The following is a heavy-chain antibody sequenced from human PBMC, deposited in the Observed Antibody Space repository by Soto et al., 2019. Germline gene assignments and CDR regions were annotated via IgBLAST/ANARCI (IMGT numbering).Heavy chain of an antibody. D-gene: IGHD2-2*01. CDR2: ISYDGSDK. CDR1: GFTFSSYA. J-gene: IGHJ4*02. V-gene: IGHV3-30-3*01. Sequence: PGGSLGLSCAASGFTFSSYAMHWVRQAPGKGLEWVAAISYDGSDKYYVDSVKGRFTISRDNSKNTLYLQMNSLRAEDTAVYYCARGPSSLTRFDYWGQGTLVTVSS. CDR3: ARGPSSLTRFDY.